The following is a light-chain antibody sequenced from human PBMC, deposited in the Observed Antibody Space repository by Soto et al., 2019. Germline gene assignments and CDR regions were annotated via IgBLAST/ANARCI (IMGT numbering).Light chain of an antibody. Sequence: QSALTQPRSVSGSPGQSVTISCIGSNSDIVIYKYVSWYQQHPGKAPKLMIYEVSKRPSGVPDRFSGSKSGNTASLTISGLQAEDEADYYCCSYTSSSTSYVFGTGTKLTVL. CDR1: NSDIVIYKY. CDR2: EVS. CDR3: CSYTSSSTSYV. V-gene: IGLV2-11*01. J-gene: IGLJ1*01.